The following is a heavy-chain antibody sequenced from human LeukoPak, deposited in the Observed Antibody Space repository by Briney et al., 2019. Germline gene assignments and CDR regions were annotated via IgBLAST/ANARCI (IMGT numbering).Heavy chain of an antibody. CDR2: ISSNGGST. CDR3: ACPGYGGYDNEWRH. J-gene: IGHJ4*02. Sequence: GGSLRLSCAASGFAFGSYMMTWVRQAPGRGLEWVSTISSNGGSTYYADSVKGRFTISRDNAKKSLYLEMNSLRVEDTAVYFCACPGYGGYDNEWRHWSRGTPVTVSS. V-gene: IGHV3-23*01. D-gene: IGHD5-12*01. CDR1: GFAFGSYM.